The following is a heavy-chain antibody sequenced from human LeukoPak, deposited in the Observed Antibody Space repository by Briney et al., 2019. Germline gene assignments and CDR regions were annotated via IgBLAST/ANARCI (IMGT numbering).Heavy chain of an antibody. V-gene: IGHV3-48*01. CDR2: ISSSGSTI. CDR3: ARVRYYYDSSGVYFDY. D-gene: IGHD3-22*01. J-gene: IGHJ4*02. Sequence: GGSLRLSCAASGFTFSSYSMNWVRQAPGKGLEWVSYISSSGSTIYYADSVKGRFTISRDNAKNSLYLQMNSLRAEDTAVYYCARVRYYYDSSGVYFDYWGQGTLVTVSS. CDR1: GFTFSSYS.